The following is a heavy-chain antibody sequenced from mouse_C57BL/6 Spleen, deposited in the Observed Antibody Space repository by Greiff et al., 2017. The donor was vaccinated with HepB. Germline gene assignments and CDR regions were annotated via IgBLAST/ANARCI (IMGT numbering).Heavy chain of an antibody. CDR2: IWSDGST. Sequence: QVQLKESGPGLVAPSQSLSITCTVSGFSLTSYGVHWVRQPPGKGLEWLVVIWSDGSTTYNSALKSRLSISKDNSKSQVFLKMNSLQTDDTAMYYCARHGDYGYDGSSDAMDYWGQGTSVTVSS. J-gene: IGHJ4*01. V-gene: IGHV2-6-1*01. D-gene: IGHD2-2*01. CDR1: GFSLTSYG. CDR3: ARHGDYGYDGSSDAMDY.